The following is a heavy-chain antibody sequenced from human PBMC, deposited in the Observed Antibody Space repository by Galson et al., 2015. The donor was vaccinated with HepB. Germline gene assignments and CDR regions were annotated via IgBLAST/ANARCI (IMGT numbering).Heavy chain of an antibody. D-gene: IGHD3-22*01. CDR1: GGSISSYY. CDR2: IYYSGST. Sequence: SETLSLTCTVSGGSISSYYWSWTRQPPGKGLEWIGYIYYSGSTNYNPSLKSRVTISVDTSKNQFSLKLSSVTAADTAVYYCASSLVVVDAFDIWGQGTMVTVSS. V-gene: IGHV4-59*01. J-gene: IGHJ3*02. CDR3: ASSLVVVDAFDI.